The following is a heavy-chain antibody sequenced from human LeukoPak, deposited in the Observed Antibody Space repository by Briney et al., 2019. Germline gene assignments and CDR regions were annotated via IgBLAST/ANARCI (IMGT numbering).Heavy chain of an antibody. CDR1: GGSISSYY. CDR3: ARHLYYYYMDV. V-gene: IGHV4-59*08. CDR2: IYYSGST. Sequence: SETLSLTCTVSGGSISSYYWSWSRQPPGKGLEWIGYIYYSGSTNYNPSLKSRVTISVDTSKNQFSLKLSSVTAADTAVYYCARHLYYYYMDVWGKGTTVTVSS. J-gene: IGHJ6*03.